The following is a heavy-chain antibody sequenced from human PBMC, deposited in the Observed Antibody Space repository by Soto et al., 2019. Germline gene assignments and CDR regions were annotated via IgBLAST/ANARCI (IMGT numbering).Heavy chain of an antibody. V-gene: IGHV3-7*01. CDR1: GFTFSSYW. D-gene: IGHD3-10*01. J-gene: IGHJ6*02. Sequence: EVQLVESGGGLVQPGGSLRLSCAASGFTFSSYWMSWVRQAPGKGLEWVANIKQDGSEKYYVDSVKGRFTISRDNAKNSLYLQMNSLRAEDMAVYYCASWFGNYGMDVWGQGTTVTVSS. CDR2: IKQDGSEK. CDR3: ASWFGNYGMDV.